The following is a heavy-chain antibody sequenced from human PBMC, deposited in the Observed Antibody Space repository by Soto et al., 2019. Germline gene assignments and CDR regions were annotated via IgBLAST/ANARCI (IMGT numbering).Heavy chain of an antibody. D-gene: IGHD3-10*01. J-gene: IGHJ6*02. CDR3: AREGVTMVRGVIIFYHYGMDV. Sequence: ASVTVSCKASGYTFTSYAMHWVRQAPGQRLEWMGWINAGNGNTKYSQKFQGRVTITRDTSASTAYMELSSLRSEDTAVYYCAREGVTMVRGVIIFYHYGMDVWGQGTTVTVSS. CDR1: GYTFTSYA. V-gene: IGHV1-3*01. CDR2: INAGNGNT.